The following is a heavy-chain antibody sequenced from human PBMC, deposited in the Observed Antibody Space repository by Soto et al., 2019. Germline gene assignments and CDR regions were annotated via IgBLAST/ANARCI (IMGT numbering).Heavy chain of an antibody. CDR1: GGTFSSYA. D-gene: IGHD4-17*01. CDR2: IIPIFGTA. CDR3: ARVTDDYGDYGGWFDP. V-gene: IGHV1-69*01. Sequence: QVQLVQSGAEVKKPGSSVKVSCKASGGTFSSYAISWVRQAPGQGLEWMGGIIPIFGTANYAQKFQGRVKITAYESTSTAYMELSSLRSEDTAVYYCARVTDDYGDYGGWFDPWGQGTLVTVSS. J-gene: IGHJ5*02.